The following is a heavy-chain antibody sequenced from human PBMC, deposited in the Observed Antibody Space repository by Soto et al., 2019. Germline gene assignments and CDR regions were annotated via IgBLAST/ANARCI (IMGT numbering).Heavy chain of an antibody. Sequence: RGESLKISCKGSGYSFTSYWIGWVRQMPGKGLEWMGIIYPGDSDTRYSPSFQGQVTISADKSISTAYLQWSSLKASDTAMYYCARHPRITGTTATQTPDYWGQGTLVTVSS. CDR3: ARHPRITGTTATQTPDY. CDR1: GYSFTSYW. V-gene: IGHV5-51*01. D-gene: IGHD1-7*01. J-gene: IGHJ4*02. CDR2: IYPGDSDT.